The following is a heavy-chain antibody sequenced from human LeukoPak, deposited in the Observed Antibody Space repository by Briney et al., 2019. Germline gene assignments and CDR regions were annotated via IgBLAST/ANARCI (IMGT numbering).Heavy chain of an antibody. CDR1: GGTFSSYA. J-gene: IGHJ5*02. CDR2: IIPIFGTA. V-gene: IGHV1-69*05. D-gene: IGHD6-13*01. CDR3: ASLRSWLRENWFDP. Sequence: ASVEVSCKASGGTFSSYAISWVRQAPGQGLEWMGGIIPIFGTANYAQKFQGRVTITTDESTSTAYMELSSLRSEDTAVYYCASLRSWLRENWFDPWGQGTLVTVSS.